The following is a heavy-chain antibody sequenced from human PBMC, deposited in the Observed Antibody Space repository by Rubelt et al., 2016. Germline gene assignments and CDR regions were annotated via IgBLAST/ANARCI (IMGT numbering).Heavy chain of an antibody. CDR1: GFSIDTYS. D-gene: IGHD4-17*01. J-gene: IGHJ5*02. Sequence: EVQLVESGGGLVQPGGSLRLSCAASGFSIDTYSMTWIRQAPTKGLEWVSAISGRGGGDRTYYEDSVKGRSTISRDDSKNNMSLQMNSPGAEDTAMSCWARGRHGAQPWGQGSLVTDSS. CDR2: ISGRGGGDRT. V-gene: IGHV3-23*04. CDR3: ARGRHGAQP.